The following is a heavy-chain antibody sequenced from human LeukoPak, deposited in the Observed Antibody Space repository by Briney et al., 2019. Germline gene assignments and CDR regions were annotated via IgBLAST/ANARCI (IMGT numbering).Heavy chain of an antibody. Sequence: PGGSLRLSCGASGFTFSSYEMSWVRQAPGKGLEWVSAISGSVGSTYYADSVKGRFSISRDNSKHTLYLQMNSLGAEDTAVYYCAKGLPGVPGYFDYWGQGTLVTVSS. J-gene: IGHJ4*02. CDR3: AKGLPGVPGYFDY. CDR2: ISGSVGST. V-gene: IGHV3-23*01. CDR1: GFTFSSYE. D-gene: IGHD3-10*01.